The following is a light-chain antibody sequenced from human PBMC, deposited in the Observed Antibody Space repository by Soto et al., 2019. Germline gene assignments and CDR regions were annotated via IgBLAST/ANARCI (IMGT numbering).Light chain of an antibody. CDR1: SSDVGGYNY. V-gene: IGLV2-11*01. J-gene: IGLJ3*02. CDR2: DVS. CDR3: CSYAGSYSWV. Sequence: QSALTQPRSVSGSPGQSVTISCTGTSSDVGGYNYVSWYQQHPGKAPKLMIYDVSQRPSGVPDRFSGSKSGNTASLTISGLQADDDGDYFCCSYAGSYSWVFGGGTQLTVL.